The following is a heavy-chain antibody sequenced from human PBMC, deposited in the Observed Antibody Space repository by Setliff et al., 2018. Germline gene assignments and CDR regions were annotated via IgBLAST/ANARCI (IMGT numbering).Heavy chain of an antibody. J-gene: IGHJ4*02. Sequence: ETLSLTCTVSDGSSSSHYWSWIRQPPGKGLEWIGYIHFSGTTNYNPSLKSRVTLSLDTSKNQFSLELSSVTAADTAMYYCARENGYCSGGACYFMFDYWGQGTLVTSPQ. CDR3: ARENGYCSGGACYFMFDY. CDR2: IHFSGTT. CDR1: DGSSSSHY. D-gene: IGHD2-15*01. V-gene: IGHV4-59*11.